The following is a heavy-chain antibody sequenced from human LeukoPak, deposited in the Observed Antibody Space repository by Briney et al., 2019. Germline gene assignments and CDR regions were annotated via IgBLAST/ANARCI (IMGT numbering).Heavy chain of an antibody. Sequence: GGSLRLSCAASGFTFSSYNMKWVRQAPGEGLEWVSSISRTGTYIYYADSVKGRFTVSRDNAQNSLYLQMNSLRVEDTAVYYCARVLETDCTGGSCYSGLDYWGQRTLVTVSS. D-gene: IGHD2-15*01. CDR1: GFTFSSYN. J-gene: IGHJ4*02. V-gene: IGHV3-21*01. CDR2: ISRTGTYI. CDR3: ARVLETDCTGGSCYSGLDY.